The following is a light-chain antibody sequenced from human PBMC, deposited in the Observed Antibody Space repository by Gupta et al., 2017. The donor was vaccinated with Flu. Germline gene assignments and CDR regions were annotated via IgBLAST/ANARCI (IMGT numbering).Light chain of an antibody. CDR2: KVS. CDR3: MQGTHWPRT. CDR1: HRLVYRDGDTY. Sequence: VVMVQSPLALRVTLGQRDSISCRSSHRLVYRDGDTYWNWFQQRPGQSPRRLIYKVSNRDSGVPDRCSGSGSGTDFTLKISRVEDEDVGVYYRMQGTHWPRTFGQGTKVEIK. J-gene: IGKJ1*01. V-gene: IGKV2-30*01.